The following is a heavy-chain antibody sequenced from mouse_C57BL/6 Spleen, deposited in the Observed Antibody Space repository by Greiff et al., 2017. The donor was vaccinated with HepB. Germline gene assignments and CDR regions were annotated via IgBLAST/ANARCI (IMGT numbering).Heavy chain of an antibody. CDR2: IDPSDSYT. V-gene: IGHV1-59*01. J-gene: IGHJ3*01. Sequence: QVQLQQPGAELVRPGTSVKLSCKASGYTFTSYWMHWVKQRPGQGLEWIGVIDPSDSYTNYNQKFKGKATLTVDTSSSTAYMQLSSLTSEDSAVYYCARYSRGFAYWGQGTLVTVSA. D-gene: IGHD1-1*01. CDR3: ARYSRGFAY. CDR1: GYTFTSYW.